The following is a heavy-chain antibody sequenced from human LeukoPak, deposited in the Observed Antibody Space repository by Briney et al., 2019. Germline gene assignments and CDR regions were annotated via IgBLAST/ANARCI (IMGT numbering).Heavy chain of an antibody. CDR1: GFTFDDYG. D-gene: IGHD1-26*01. J-gene: IGHJ6*03. CDR3: ARDPYSGSYGNYYYYFMDV. V-gene: IGHV3-21*01. Sequence: GGSLRLSCAASGFTFDDYGMSWVRQAPGKGLEWVSSITSGSSYIYYADSVKGRFTISRDNAKNSLYLQMNSLRAEDTAVYYCARDPYSGSYGNYYYYFMDVWGKGTTVTISS. CDR2: ITSGSSYI.